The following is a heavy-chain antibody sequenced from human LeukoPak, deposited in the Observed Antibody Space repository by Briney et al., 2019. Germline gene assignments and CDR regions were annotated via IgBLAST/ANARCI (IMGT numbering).Heavy chain of an antibody. D-gene: IGHD2-2*01. J-gene: IGHJ3*02. V-gene: IGHV3-30-3*01. CDR1: GFPFSSYA. CDR2: ISYDGNNK. Sequence: PGRSLRLSCAASGFPFSSYAMHWVRQAPGKGLEWVALISYDGNNKYYADSVKGRFTISRDNSKNTLYLQMNSLRPEGTAIYYCARARYCSSISCREAFDIWGQGTMVTVSS. CDR3: ARARYCSSISCREAFDI.